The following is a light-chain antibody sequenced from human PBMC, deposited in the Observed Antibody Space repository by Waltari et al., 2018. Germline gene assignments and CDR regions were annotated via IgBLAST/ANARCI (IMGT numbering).Light chain of an antibody. CDR2: EVS. CDR1: DSDVGAYDL. CDR3: SSYTTSSAPGV. V-gene: IGLV2-14*01. J-gene: IGLJ1*01. Sequence: QSALPPPASVSGSPGQPITISCARTDSDVGAYDLAPWYQQHPGKAPHLIIYEVSNRPSGISIRFSASKSGNTASLTISGLQAEDEADYYCSSYTTSSAPGVFGTGTSVTVL.